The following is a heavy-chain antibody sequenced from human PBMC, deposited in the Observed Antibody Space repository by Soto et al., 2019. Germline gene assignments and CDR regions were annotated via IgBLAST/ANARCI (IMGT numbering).Heavy chain of an antibody. CDR1: GGSISSGGYY. Sequence: QVQLQESGPGLVKPSQTLSLTCTVSGGSISSGGYYWSWIRQHPGKGLEWIGYIYYSGSTYYNPSLKSRVTISVDTSKHQFSLKLSSVTAADTAVYYCARENIVVVVAATHNWFDPWGQGTLVTVSS. CDR2: IYYSGST. J-gene: IGHJ5*02. D-gene: IGHD2-15*01. V-gene: IGHV4-31*03. CDR3: ARENIVVVVAATHNWFDP.